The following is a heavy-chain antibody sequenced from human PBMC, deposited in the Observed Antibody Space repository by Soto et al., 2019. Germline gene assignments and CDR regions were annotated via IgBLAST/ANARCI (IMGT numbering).Heavy chain of an antibody. D-gene: IGHD1-26*01. J-gene: IGHJ4*02. CDR1: GFTFSSYW. V-gene: IGHV3-74*01. CDR2: INNDGTTT. Sequence: GGSLRLSCAASGFTFSSYWMHWVRQAPGKGLVWVSRINNDGTTTTYADSVKGRFTISGDGAKNTLYLEMNSLRAEDTAVYYCVRGYSGTYRIDYWGQGTPVTVSS. CDR3: VRGYSGTYRIDY.